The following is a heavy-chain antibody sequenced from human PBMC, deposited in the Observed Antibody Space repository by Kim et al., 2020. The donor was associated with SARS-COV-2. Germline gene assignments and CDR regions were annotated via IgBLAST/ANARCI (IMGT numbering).Heavy chain of an antibody. CDR1: GFTFSDHY. D-gene: IGHD5-18*01. V-gene: IGHV3-72*01. CDR2: IRNKANSYTT. Sequence: GGSLRLSCAASGFTFSDHYMDWVRQAPGKGLEWVGRIRNKANSYTTQYAASVKGRFTISRDDSKNSLYLQMNSLKTEDTAMYYCARATAMVPRYFDCWGQGTLVTVSS. CDR3: ARATAMVPRYFDC. J-gene: IGHJ4*02.